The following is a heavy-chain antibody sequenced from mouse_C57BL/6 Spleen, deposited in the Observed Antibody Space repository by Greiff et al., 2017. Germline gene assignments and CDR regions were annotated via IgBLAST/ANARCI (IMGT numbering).Heavy chain of an antibody. Sequence: EVKLVESGGGLVKPGGSLKLSCAASGFTFSSYAMSWVRQTPEKRLEWVATISDGGSYTYYPDNVKGRFTISRDNAKNNLYLQMSHLKSEDTAMYYCAREGGSLDYWGQGTTLTVSS. CDR1: GFTFSSYA. J-gene: IGHJ2*01. D-gene: IGHD1-1*02. V-gene: IGHV5-4*01. CDR2: ISDGGSYT. CDR3: AREGGSLDY.